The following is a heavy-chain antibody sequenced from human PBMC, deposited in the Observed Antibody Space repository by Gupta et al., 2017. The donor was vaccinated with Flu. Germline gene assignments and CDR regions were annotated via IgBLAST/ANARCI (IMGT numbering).Heavy chain of an antibody. CDR3: AKDGRYSGYDYGGGYFDY. D-gene: IGHD5-12*01. V-gene: IGHV3-23*01. CDR1: GFTFSSYA. CDR2: ISGSGGST. J-gene: IGHJ4*02. Sequence: EVQLLESGGGLVQPGGSLRLSCAASGFTFSSYAMSRVRQAPGKGLEWVSAISGSGGSTYYADSVKGRFTISRDNSKNTRYRQMNSLRAEDTAVYYWAKDGRYSGYDYGGGYFDYWGQGTLVTVSS.